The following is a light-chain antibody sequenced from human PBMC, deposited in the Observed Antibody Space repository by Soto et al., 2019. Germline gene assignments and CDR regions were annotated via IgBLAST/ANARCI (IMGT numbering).Light chain of an antibody. Sequence: DIQMTQSPSSVSASVGDRVTITCRASQAIDSWLAWYQQKPGEAPKLLIFTVSLLHSGVPPRFSGSGSGTDFTLTISSLQPEDFATYYCQQTLSFPPTFGQGTKV. CDR2: TVS. J-gene: IGKJ1*01. V-gene: IGKV1-12*01. CDR1: QAIDSW. CDR3: QQTLSFPPT.